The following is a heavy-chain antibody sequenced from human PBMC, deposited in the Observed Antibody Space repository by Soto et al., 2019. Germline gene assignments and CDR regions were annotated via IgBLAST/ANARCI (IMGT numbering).Heavy chain of an antibody. CDR1: GFTFSSYG. CDR2: ISYDGSNK. V-gene: IGHV3-30*03. J-gene: IGHJ5*02. D-gene: IGHD3-3*01. Sequence: GGSLRLSCAASGFTFSSYGMHWVRQAPGKGLEWVAVISYDGSNKYYADSVKGRFTISRDNTKNTLYLQMNSLRAEDTAVYYCAGDPHDFWTSYWFAPWGQGTLVTLSS. CDR3: AGDPHDFWTSYWFAP.